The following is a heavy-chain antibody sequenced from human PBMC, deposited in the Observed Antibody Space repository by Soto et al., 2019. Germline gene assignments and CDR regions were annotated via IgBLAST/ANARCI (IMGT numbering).Heavy chain of an antibody. D-gene: IGHD1-1*01. J-gene: IGHJ6*02. CDR3: ARHPNNCNGNYYYSYSTDV. CDR1: GYSFTSYW. Sequence: GESLKISWKGSGYSFTSYWIGWVRQMPGKGLEWMGIIYPGDSDTRYSPSFQGQVTISADKSISTAYLQWSSLKASDTAMYYCARHPNNCNGNYYYSYSTDVCGQGTTLTVS. CDR2: IYPGDSDT. V-gene: IGHV5-51*01.